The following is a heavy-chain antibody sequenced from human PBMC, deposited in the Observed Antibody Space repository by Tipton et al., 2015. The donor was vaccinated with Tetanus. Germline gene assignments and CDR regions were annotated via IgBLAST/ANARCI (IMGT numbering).Heavy chain of an antibody. CDR2: FFPGDSES. Sequence: QLVQSGAEAKKPGESLKISCRGSGYSFSSYWIAWVRQVPGKGLEWMGIFFPGDSESRYSPSFQGQVTMSGDNSIRTAYLQWNSLRASDPATYYCAKVSAPGTIATGNFDYWGQGTPVTVSS. D-gene: IGHD1-1*01. V-gene: IGHV5-51*01. J-gene: IGHJ4*02. CDR1: GYSFSSYW. CDR3: AKVSAPGTIATGNFDY.